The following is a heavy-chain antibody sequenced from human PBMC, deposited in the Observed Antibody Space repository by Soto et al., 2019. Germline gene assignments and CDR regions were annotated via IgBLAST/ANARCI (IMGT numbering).Heavy chain of an antibody. CDR1: GGSFSGYY. CDR3: ARGGYSGLSY. D-gene: IGHD6-13*01. V-gene: IGHV4-34*01. Sequence: QVQLQQWGAGLLKPMETLSLTCAVYGGSFSGYYWSWIRQPPGKGLEWIGEVNHSGSTNYNPSLKSRFTISVDTSKNQFSLKLSSVTAADTAVYYCARGGYSGLSYWGQGTLVTVSS. J-gene: IGHJ4*02. CDR2: VNHSGST.